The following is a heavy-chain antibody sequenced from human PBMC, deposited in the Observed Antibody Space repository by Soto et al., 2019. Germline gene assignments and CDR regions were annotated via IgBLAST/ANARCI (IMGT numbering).Heavy chain of an antibody. CDR3: ARGDSTDCSNGVCSFFYNHDMDV. CDR1: GYSFTDYH. V-gene: IGHV1-2*04. Sequence: ASVKVSCKASGYSFTDYHIHWVRQAPGQGLEWLRRINPKSGGTSTAQKFQGWVTMTTDTSISTASMELTRLTSDDTAIYYCARGDSTDCSNGVCSFFYNHDMDVWGQGTTVTVSS. J-gene: IGHJ6*02. CDR2: INPKSGGT. D-gene: IGHD2-8*01.